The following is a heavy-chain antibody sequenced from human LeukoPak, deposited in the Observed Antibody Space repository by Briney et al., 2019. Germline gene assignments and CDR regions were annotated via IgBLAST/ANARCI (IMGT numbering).Heavy chain of an antibody. V-gene: IGHV3-74*01. J-gene: IGHJ4*02. CDR2: INTDTRGT. CDR1: GFTFSSYG. Sequence: GGSLRLSCAASGFTFSSYGMHWVRQAPGKGLVWVSIINTDTRGTYYADSVKGRFTISRDNAKNTLYLQMNSLRAEDTAVYYCARAGAYHFDNWGQGTLVTVSS. D-gene: IGHD3-16*01. CDR3: ARAGAYHFDN.